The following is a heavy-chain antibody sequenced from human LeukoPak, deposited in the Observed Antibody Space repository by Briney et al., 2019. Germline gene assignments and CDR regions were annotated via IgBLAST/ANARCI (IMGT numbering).Heavy chain of an antibody. J-gene: IGHJ4*02. CDR2: ISGSGGST. V-gene: IGHV3-23*01. Sequence: GGSLRLSCAASGFTFSSYAMSWVRQAPGKGLEWVSAISGSGGSTYYADSVKGRFTISRDNSKNPLYLQMNSLRAEDTAVSYCAKEGSYYDSSGYYDYWGQGTVVSV. CDR1: GFTFSSYA. D-gene: IGHD3-22*01. CDR3: AKEGSYYDSSGYYDY.